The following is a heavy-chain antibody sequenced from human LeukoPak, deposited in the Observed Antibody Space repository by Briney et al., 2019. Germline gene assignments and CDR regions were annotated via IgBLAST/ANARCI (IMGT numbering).Heavy chain of an antibody. J-gene: IGHJ3*02. V-gene: IGHV4-59*01. D-gene: IGHD3-9*01. CDR3: ARAERLYFDPDAFDI. CDR2: IYYSGST. Sequence: SETLSLSCTVSGGSISSYYWSWIRQPPGKGLEWIGYIYYSGSTNYNPSLKSRVTISVDTSKNQFSLKLSSVTAADTAVYYCARAERLYFDPDAFDIWGQGTMVTVSS. CDR1: GGSISSYY.